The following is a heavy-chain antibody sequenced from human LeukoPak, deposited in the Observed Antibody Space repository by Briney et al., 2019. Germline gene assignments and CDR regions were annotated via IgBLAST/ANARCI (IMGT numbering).Heavy chain of an antibody. CDR1: GGSISSSSYY. CDR2: IYYSGST. J-gene: IGHJ6*02. D-gene: IGHD1-26*01. V-gene: IGHV4-39*07. Sequence: SETLSLTCTVSGGSISSSSYYWGWIRRPPGKGLEWIGSIYYSGSTYYNPSLKSRVTISVDTSKNQFSLKLSSVTAADTAVYYCARPLVGATGMDVWGQGTTVTVSS. CDR3: ARPLVGATGMDV.